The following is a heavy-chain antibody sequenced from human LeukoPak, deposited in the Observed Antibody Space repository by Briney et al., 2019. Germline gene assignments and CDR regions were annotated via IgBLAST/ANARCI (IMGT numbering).Heavy chain of an antibody. V-gene: IGHV3-64*01. D-gene: IGHD3-22*01. Sequence: GGSLRLSCAASGFTFRSFAMHWVRQAPGKGLEYVSGISSNGGNTFYASSVQGRFTISRDNSKNALYLQMGSLRGDDTAVYYCATIGLPWGQGTLVTVSS. CDR3: ATIGLP. J-gene: IGHJ4*02. CDR2: ISSNGGNT. CDR1: GFTFRSFA.